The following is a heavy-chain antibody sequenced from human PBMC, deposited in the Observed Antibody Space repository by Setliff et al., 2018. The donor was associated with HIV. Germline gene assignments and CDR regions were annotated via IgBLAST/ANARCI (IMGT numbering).Heavy chain of an antibody. D-gene: IGHD3-3*01. J-gene: IGHJ4*02. CDR1: GFTLSSYS. CDR2: ISTSGSTI. CDR3: ARVRLYNTALDY. Sequence: PGGSLRLSCAASGFTLSSYSMNWVRQAPGKGLEWVSYISTSGSTIYYADSVKGRFTISRDNANNSLFLQMNSLRAEDTAVYYCARVRLYNTALDYWGQGTLVTVSS. V-gene: IGHV3-48*01.